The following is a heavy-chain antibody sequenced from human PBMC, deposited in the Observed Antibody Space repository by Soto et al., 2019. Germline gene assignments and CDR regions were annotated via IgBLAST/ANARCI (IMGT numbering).Heavy chain of an antibody. CDR3: ARGWLTYDDYYFDY. V-gene: IGHV1-18*01. Sequence: QVQLVQSGAEVKKPGASVKVSCKASGYTFSSYAIGWVRQAPGQGLEWMGWISAYNDNTNSAQKLQGRVTMTTDTXXTTAYMELRSLRSDDTAMYYCARGWLTYDDYYFDYWGQGTLVTVSS. J-gene: IGHJ4*02. D-gene: IGHD4-17*01. CDR1: GYTFSSYA. CDR2: ISAYNDNT.